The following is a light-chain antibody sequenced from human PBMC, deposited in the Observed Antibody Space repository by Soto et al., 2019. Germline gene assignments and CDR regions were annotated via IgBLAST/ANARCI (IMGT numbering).Light chain of an antibody. V-gene: IGKV1-9*01. Sequence: DIQLTQSPSFLSSSVGDRVTISCRASQGINNYLAWYQQKPGKAPKLLIYVASILQSGVPSRFSGSGSGTQCTLTISSLQPEDFATYYCQQLNRYPYTFGQGTKVEIK. CDR2: VAS. J-gene: IGKJ2*01. CDR1: QGINNY. CDR3: QQLNRYPYT.